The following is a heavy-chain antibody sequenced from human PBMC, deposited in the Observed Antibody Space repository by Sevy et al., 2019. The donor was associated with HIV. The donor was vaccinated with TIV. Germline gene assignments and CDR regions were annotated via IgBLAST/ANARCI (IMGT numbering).Heavy chain of an antibody. J-gene: IGHJ4*02. D-gene: IGHD3-10*01. CDR2: IYYSGST. CDR3: ARGSLSNVLLWFGEFDYFDY. Sequence: SETLSLTCTVSGGSISSYYWSWIRQPPGKGLEWIGYIYYSGSTNYNPSLKSRVTISVDTSKNQFSLKLSSVTAAETAVYYCARGSLSNVLLWFGEFDYFDYWGQGTLVTVSS. CDR1: GGSISSYY. V-gene: IGHV4-59*13.